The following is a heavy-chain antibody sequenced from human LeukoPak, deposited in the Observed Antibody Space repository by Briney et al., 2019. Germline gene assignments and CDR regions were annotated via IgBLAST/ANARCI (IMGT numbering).Heavy chain of an antibody. CDR1: GYTFTSYD. CDR2: MNPNSGNT. CDR3: ARGGIAAAGTFWWDSRQDGYHLGQVDY. Sequence: ASVKVPCKASGYTFTSYDINWVRQATGQGLEWMGWMNPNSGNTGYAQKFQGRVTITRNTSISTAYMELSSLRSEDTAVYYCARGGIAAAGTFWWDSRQDGYHLGQVDYWGQGTLVTVSS. D-gene: IGHD6-13*01. J-gene: IGHJ4*02. V-gene: IGHV1-8*03.